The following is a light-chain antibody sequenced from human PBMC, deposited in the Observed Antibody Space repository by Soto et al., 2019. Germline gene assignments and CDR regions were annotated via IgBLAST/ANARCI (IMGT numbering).Light chain of an antibody. J-gene: IGLJ1*01. CDR1: RSDVGGYNY. CDR3: SSYAGSNNYV. V-gene: IGLV2-8*01. Sequence: QSVLTQPPSASGSPGQSVTISCTGTRSDVGGYNYVSWYQQHPGKAPKLMIYEVSKRPSGVPDRFSGSKSGNTASLTVSGLQAEDEADYYCSSYAGSNNYVLGTGTKVTVL. CDR2: EVS.